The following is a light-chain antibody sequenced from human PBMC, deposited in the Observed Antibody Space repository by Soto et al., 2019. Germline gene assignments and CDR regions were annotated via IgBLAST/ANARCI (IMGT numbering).Light chain of an antibody. J-gene: IGKJ1*01. CDR3: QQRSDWPRT. Sequence: DIVLTQSPGTLSLSPGDRATLSCRASQSVFHYLAWYQQKPGQAPRLLIYDASNRDTGIPARFSGSGSGTDFTLTIDSLEPEDFAVYYCQQRSDWPRTIGQGTKVEI. CDR1: QSVFHY. CDR2: DAS. V-gene: IGKV3-11*01.